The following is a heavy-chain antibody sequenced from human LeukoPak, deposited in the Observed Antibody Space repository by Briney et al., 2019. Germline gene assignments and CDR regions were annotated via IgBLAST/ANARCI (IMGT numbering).Heavy chain of an antibody. D-gene: IGHD6-13*01. CDR1: GIIFSNYW. V-gene: IGHV3-74*01. CDR3: ARRIAAAGNSLDY. J-gene: IGHJ4*02. Sequence: GGSLRLSCAASGIIFSNYWMHWVRQAPGKGLVWVSRINRDGSSTSYADSVKGRFTISRDNAKNSLYLQMNSLRAEDTAVYYCARRIAAAGNSLDYWGQGTLVTVSS. CDR2: INRDGSST.